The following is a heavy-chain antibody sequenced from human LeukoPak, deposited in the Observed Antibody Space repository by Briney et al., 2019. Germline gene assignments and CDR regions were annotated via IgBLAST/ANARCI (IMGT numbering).Heavy chain of an antibody. Sequence: ASVKVSCKASGYSFTNFGITWVRQAPGQGLEWMGWISPYDDDPTYAQMFQGGLTMTTDTSTSTAYMELRSLRSDDTAVYYCARGVRWLQLDYWGQGTLVTVSS. V-gene: IGHV1-18*01. D-gene: IGHD5-24*01. CDR1: GYSFTNFG. CDR2: ISPYDDDP. J-gene: IGHJ4*02. CDR3: ARGVRWLQLDY.